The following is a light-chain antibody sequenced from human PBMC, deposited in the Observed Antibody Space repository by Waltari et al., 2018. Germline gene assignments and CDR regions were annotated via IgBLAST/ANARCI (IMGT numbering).Light chain of an antibody. J-gene: IGLJ1*01. Sequence: SALTQPRSVSGSPGQSVTISCPGTSSDVGGYNYVSWYQQHPGKAPKLMIYDVSKRPSGVPDRFSGSKSGNTASLTISGLQAEDEADYYCCSYAGSYTLVFGTGTKVTVL. V-gene: IGLV2-11*01. CDR1: SSDVGGYNY. CDR2: DVS. CDR3: CSYAGSYTLV.